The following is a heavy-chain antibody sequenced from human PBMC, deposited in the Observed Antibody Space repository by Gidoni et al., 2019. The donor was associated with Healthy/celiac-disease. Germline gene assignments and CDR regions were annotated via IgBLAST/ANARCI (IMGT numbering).Heavy chain of an antibody. J-gene: IGHJ5*02. CDR2: IYYSGST. Sequence: QVQLQESGPGLVKPSETLSLTCPVSGGSISSYYWSWIRQPPGKGLEWIGYIYYSGSTNYNPSLKSRVTISVDTSKNQFSLKLSSVTAADTAVYYCARDGRYFALDPWGQGTLVTVSS. D-gene: IGHD3-9*01. CDR1: GGSISSYY. V-gene: IGHV4-59*01. CDR3: ARDGRYFALDP.